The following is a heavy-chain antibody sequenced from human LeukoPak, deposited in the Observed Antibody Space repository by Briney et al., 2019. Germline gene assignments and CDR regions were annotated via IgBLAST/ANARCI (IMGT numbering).Heavy chain of an antibody. CDR2: ISYDGSNK. CDR3: ARDQIQLWLRYYFDY. Sequence: PGGSPRLSCAASGFTFSSYAMHWVRQAPGKGLEWVAVISYDGSNKYYADSVKGRFTISRDNSKNTLYLQMNSLRAEDTAVYYCARDQIQLWLRYYFDYWGQGTLVTVSS. J-gene: IGHJ4*02. D-gene: IGHD5-18*01. CDR1: GFTFSSYA. V-gene: IGHV3-30-3*01.